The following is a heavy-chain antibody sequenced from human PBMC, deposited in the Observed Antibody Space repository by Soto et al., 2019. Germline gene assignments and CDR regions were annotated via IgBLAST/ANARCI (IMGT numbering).Heavy chain of an antibody. V-gene: IGHV2-5*02. CDR2: IYWDDDK. Sequence: SGPTLGNQRQTLRMTCNFSGFSLSTSGVGVGWIRQPPRKALEWLALIYWDDDKRYSPSLKSRLTITQDTSKNQVVLTVTNMDPVDTATYYCSHRPATWFGEFPFGYWGQGALVTLPS. J-gene: IGHJ4*02. CDR3: SHRPATWFGEFPFGY. CDR1: GFSLSTSGVG. D-gene: IGHD3-10*01.